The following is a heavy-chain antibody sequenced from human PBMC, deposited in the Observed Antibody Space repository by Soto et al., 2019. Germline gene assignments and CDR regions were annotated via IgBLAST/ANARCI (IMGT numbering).Heavy chain of an antibody. J-gene: IGHJ3*02. D-gene: IGHD3-10*01. V-gene: IGHV3-9*01. CDR2: ISWNSGSI. CDR1: GFTFDDYA. CDR3: AKEMGITMVRGSGAGAFDI. Sequence: EVQLVESGGGLVQPGRSLRLSCAASGFTFDDYAMHWVRQAPGKGLEWVSGISWNSGSIGYADSVKGRFTISRDNAKNSLYLQMNSLRAEDTALYYCAKEMGITMVRGSGAGAFDIWGQGTMVTVSS.